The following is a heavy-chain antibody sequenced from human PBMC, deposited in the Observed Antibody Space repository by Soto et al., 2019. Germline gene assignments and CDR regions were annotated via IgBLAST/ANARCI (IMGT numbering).Heavy chain of an antibody. CDR3: ARLGWWERLEADY. CDR1: GGSISSSSYY. CDR2: IYYSGST. V-gene: IGHV4-39*01. Sequence: QLQLQESGPGLVKPSETLSLTCTVSGGSISSSSYYWGWIRQPPGKGLEWIGSIYYSGSTYYNPSLKSRVTISVDTSKNQFSLKLSSVTAADTAVYYCARLGWWERLEADYWGQGTLVTVSS. D-gene: IGHD1-26*01. J-gene: IGHJ4*02.